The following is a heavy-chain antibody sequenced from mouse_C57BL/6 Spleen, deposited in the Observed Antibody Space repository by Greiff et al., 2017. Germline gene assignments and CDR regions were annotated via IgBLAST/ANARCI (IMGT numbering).Heavy chain of an antibody. D-gene: IGHD1-1*01. Sequence: QVQLQQSGAELARPGASVKMSCKASGYTFTSYTMHWVKQRPGQGLEWIGYINPSSGYTKYNQKFKDKATLTADKSSSTAYMQLSSLTSDDSAVYYCARGGPLYGSSYDYAMDYWGQGTSVTVSS. CDR1: GYTFTSYT. CDR2: INPSSGYT. J-gene: IGHJ4*01. CDR3: ARGGPLYGSSYDYAMDY. V-gene: IGHV1-4*01.